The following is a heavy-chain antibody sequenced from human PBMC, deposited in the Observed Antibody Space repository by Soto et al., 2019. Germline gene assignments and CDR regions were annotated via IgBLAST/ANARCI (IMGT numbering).Heavy chain of an antibody. CDR3: ARDRSNSPDYFAD. Sequence: SETLSLTCAVSGVSINSDDYYWTWVRQPPGEALEWVGYIYNNGKTLYNPSLMSRITMSMDTSKNQFSLNLNSVTAADTAVYYCARDRSNSPDYFADWGQGTLVTVSS. V-gene: IGHV4-30-4*01. CDR2: IYNNGKT. CDR1: GVSINSDDYY. J-gene: IGHJ4*02. D-gene: IGHD6-6*01.